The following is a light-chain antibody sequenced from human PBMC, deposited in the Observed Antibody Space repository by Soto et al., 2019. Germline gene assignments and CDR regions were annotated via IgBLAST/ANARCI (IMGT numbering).Light chain of an antibody. CDR3: QQYNSYSRLT. CDR1: QSISSW. Sequence: DIQMTQSPSTLSASVGDRVTITCRASQSISSWLAWYQQKPGKAPKLLIYDASSLESGVPSRFSGSGSGTEFTLTISSLQPDDFETYYCQQYNSYSRLTFGGGTKVEIK. J-gene: IGKJ4*01. V-gene: IGKV1-5*01. CDR2: DAS.